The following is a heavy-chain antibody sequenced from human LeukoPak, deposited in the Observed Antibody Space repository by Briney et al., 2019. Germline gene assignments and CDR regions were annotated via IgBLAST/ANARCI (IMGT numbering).Heavy chain of an antibody. D-gene: IGHD2-15*01. CDR3: ARYQGYCSGGSCYHYFDY. V-gene: IGHV4-39*01. CDR1: GGSISSSSYY. Sequence: PSETLSLTCTVSGGSISSSSYYWGWIRQPPGKGLEWIGSIYYSESTYYNPSLKSRVTISVDTSKNQFSLKLSSVTAADTAVYYCARYQGYCSGGSCYHYFDYWGQGTLVTVSS. J-gene: IGHJ4*02. CDR2: IYYSEST.